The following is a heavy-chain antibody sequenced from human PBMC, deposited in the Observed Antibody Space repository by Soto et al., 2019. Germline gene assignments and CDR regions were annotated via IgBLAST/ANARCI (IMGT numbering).Heavy chain of an antibody. CDR2: ISAYNGNT. J-gene: IGHJ4*02. V-gene: IGHV1-18*01. CDR1: GYTFTSYG. D-gene: IGHD2-8*01. CDR3: ATALDIVLMVYATQFDY. Sequence: ASVKVSCKASGYTFTSYGISWVRQAPGQGLEWMGWISAYNGNTNYAQKFQGRVTMTEDTSTDTAYMELSSLRSEDTAVYYCATALDIVLMVYATQFDYWGQGTLVTVSS.